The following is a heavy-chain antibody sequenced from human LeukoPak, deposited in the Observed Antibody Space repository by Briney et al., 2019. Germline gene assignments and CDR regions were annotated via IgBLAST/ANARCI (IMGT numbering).Heavy chain of an antibody. CDR1: GYAFTSYG. CDR3: AREDCSGGSCYSLSLTPVFHVFDI. Sequence: GASVKVSCKASGYAFTSYGISWVRQAPGQGLEWMGWISAYNGKTNYAPKLQGRVTMTTDTSTSTAYMELRSLRSDDTAVYYCAREDCSGGSCYSLSLTPVFHVFDIWGQGTMVTVSS. CDR2: ISAYNGKT. D-gene: IGHD2-15*01. J-gene: IGHJ3*02. V-gene: IGHV1-18*01.